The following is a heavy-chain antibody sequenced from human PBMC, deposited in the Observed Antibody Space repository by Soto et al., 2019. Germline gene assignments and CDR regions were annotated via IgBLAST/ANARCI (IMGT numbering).Heavy chain of an antibody. V-gene: IGHV5-51*01. D-gene: IGHD2-2*02. CDR1: GYSFTSYW. CDR2: IYPGDSDT. Sequence: PGESLKISCXGSGYSFTSYWIGWVRQMPGKGLEWMGIIYPGDSDTRYSPSFQGQVTISADKSISTAYLQWSSLKASDTAMYYCARQYCSSTSCYTGPYFDHWGQGTLVTVSS. J-gene: IGHJ4*02. CDR3: ARQYCSSTSCYTGPYFDH.